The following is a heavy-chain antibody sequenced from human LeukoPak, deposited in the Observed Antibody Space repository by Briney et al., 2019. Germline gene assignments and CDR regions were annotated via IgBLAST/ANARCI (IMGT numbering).Heavy chain of an antibody. V-gene: IGHV3-23*01. CDR3: VGILGVWFDP. J-gene: IGHJ5*02. D-gene: IGHD3-16*01. CDR2: ISGSGGST. CDR1: GFTFSSYA. Sequence: GGSLRLSCAASGFTFSSYAMSWVRQAPRKGLEWVSAISGSGGSTYYADSVKGRFTISRDNAKNSLYLQMNSLRAEDTAVYYCVGILGVWFDPWGQGTLVTVSS.